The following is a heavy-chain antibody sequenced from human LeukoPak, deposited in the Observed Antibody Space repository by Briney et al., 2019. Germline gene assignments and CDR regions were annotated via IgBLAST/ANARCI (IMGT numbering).Heavy chain of an antibody. Sequence: GGSLRLSCAASRFTFSSYAMSWVRQAPGKGLEWVSTISGSGGSTSYADSVKGRFTISRDNAKNTLYLQMNSLRAEDTAVYYCARVRWGGLYYFDYWGQGTLVTVSS. CDR3: ARVRWGGLYYFDY. J-gene: IGHJ4*02. CDR1: RFTFSSYA. V-gene: IGHV3-23*01. CDR2: ISGSGGST. D-gene: IGHD3-16*01.